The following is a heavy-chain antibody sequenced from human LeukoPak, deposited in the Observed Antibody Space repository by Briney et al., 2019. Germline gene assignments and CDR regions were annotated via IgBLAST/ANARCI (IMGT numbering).Heavy chain of an antibody. V-gene: IGHV3-9*01. J-gene: IGHJ5*02. CDR1: GFTFSSYG. Sequence: GGSLRLSCAASGFTFSSYGMHWVRQAPGKGLEWVSGISWNSGSIGYADSVKGRFTISRDNAKNSLYLQMNSLRAEDTAVYYCARQHRYCSGGTCYPRVGWFDPWGQGTLVTVSS. D-gene: IGHD2-15*01. CDR3: ARQHRYCSGGTCYPRVGWFDP. CDR2: ISWNSGSI.